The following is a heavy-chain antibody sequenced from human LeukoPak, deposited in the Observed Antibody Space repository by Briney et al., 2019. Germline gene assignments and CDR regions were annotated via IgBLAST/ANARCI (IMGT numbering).Heavy chain of an antibody. CDR2: ISYDGSHK. CDR1: GFTFSTYA. J-gene: IGHJ4*02. CDR3: ARGRGCSSMSCYPDY. V-gene: IGHV3-30-3*01. Sequence: GGSLRLSCAASGFTFSTYAMHWVRQAPGEGLEWVAIISYDGSHKYYADSVKGRFTISRDNSKNTMYLQMNSLGAEDTAVYYCARGRGCSSMSCYPDYWGQGTLVTVSS. D-gene: IGHD2-2*01.